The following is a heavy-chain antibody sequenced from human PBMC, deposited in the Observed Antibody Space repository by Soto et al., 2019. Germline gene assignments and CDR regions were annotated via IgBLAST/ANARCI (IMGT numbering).Heavy chain of an antibody. V-gene: IGHV3-30-3*01. D-gene: IGHD2-15*01. CDR2: ISYDGSNK. J-gene: IGHJ4*02. CDR1: GFTFSSYA. CDR3: ARTSRTDNY. Sequence: XGSLGLSCAASGFTFSSYAMHWVRQAPGKGLEWVAVISYDGSNKYYADSVKGRFTISRDNSKNTLYLQMNSLRAEDTAVYYCARTSRTDNYWGQGTLVTVSS.